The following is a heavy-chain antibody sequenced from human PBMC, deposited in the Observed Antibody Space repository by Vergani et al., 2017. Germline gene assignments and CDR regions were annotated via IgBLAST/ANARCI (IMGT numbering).Heavy chain of an antibody. CDR3: AGWGSTYQLLLDAFDI. D-gene: IGHD2-2*01. V-gene: IGHV4-59*01. Sequence: QVQLQESGPGLVKPSETLSLPCTVPGGSISSYYWSWIRQPPGKGLEWIGYIYYSGSTNYNPSLKSRVTISVDTSKNQFSLKLSSVTAADTAVYYCAGWGSTYQLLLDAFDIWGQGTMVTVSS. J-gene: IGHJ3*02. CDR2: IYYSGST. CDR1: GGSISSYY.